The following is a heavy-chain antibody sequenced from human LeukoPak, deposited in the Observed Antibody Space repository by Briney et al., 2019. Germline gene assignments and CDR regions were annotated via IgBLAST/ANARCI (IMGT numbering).Heavy chain of an antibody. V-gene: IGHV4-34*01. CDR2: INHSGST. CDR1: GGAFSGYY. Sequence: SETLSLTCAVYGGAFSGYYWSWIRQPPGKGLEWIGEINHSGSTNYNPSLKSRVTVSVDRSKSQFSLKLSSVTAEDTAVYYCAKDPGSTDPNYFDYWGQGTLVTVSS. CDR3: AKDPGSTDPNYFDY. J-gene: IGHJ4*02.